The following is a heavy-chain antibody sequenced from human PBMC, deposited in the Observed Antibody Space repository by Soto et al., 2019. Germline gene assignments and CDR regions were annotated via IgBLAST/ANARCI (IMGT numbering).Heavy chain of an antibody. CDR3: ARVPHYYDILTGYYIVDWFDP. D-gene: IGHD3-9*01. Sequence: ASVKVSCKASGYSFTSNGISWVRQAPGQGLEWMGWISINSGNTSYAQKFQGRVTMTRNTSISTAYMELSSLRSEDTAVYYCARVPHYYDILTGYYIVDWFDPWGQGTLVTVSS. CDR1: GYSFTSNG. J-gene: IGHJ5*02. V-gene: IGHV1-8*02. CDR2: ISINSGNT.